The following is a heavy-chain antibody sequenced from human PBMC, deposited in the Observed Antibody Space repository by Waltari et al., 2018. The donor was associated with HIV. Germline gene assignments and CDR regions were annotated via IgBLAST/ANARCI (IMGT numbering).Heavy chain of an antibody. V-gene: IGHV4-59*01. Sequence: QMQLQESGPGLVKPSETLSLTCTVSGGSITGYYWSWIRQPPGKGLEWIGYIFRSGSTNYNPSLKSRITISVDTSKNQFSLRLSSVTAADTALYYCARGRVGDSYGYYFDYWGQGNLVTVSS. J-gene: IGHJ4*02. CDR2: IFRSGST. CDR1: GGSITGYY. CDR3: ARGRVGDSYGYYFDY. D-gene: IGHD5-18*01.